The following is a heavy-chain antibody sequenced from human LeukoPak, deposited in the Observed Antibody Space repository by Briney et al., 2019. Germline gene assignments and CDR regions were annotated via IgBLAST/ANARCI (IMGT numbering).Heavy chain of an antibody. J-gene: IGHJ6*03. CDR3: ARDLGESITIFGVVDYYYYYMDV. V-gene: IGHV1-2*02. D-gene: IGHD3-3*01. CDR2: INPNSGGT. CDR1: GYTFTGYY. Sequence: ASVKVSCKASGYTFTGYYMHWVRQAPGQGLEWIGWINPNSGGTNYAQKFQGRVTMTRDTSISTAYMEPSRLRSDDTAVYYCARDLGESITIFGVVDYYYYYMDVWGKGTTVTVSS.